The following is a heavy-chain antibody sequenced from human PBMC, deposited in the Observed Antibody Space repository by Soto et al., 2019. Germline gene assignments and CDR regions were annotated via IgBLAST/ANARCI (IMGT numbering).Heavy chain of an antibody. D-gene: IGHD6-13*01. CDR3: ARGPYSSSWYSYYYYYGMDV. CDR1: GYTFTSYD. J-gene: IGHJ6*02. V-gene: IGHV1-8*01. CDR2: MNPNSGNT. Sequence: VKVSCKASGYTFTSYDINWVRQATGQGLEWMGWMNPNSGNTGYAQKFQGRVTMTRNTSISTAYMELSSLRSEDTAVYYCARGPYSSSWYSYYYYYGMDVWGQGTTVTVSS.